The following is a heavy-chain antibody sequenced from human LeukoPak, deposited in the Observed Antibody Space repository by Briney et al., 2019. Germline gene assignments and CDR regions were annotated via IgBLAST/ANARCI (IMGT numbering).Heavy chain of an antibody. V-gene: IGHV3-30*18. Sequence: PGGSLRLSCAASGFTFSSYGMHWVRQAPGKGLEWVAVISYDGSNKYYADSVKGRFTISRDNSKNTLYLQMNSLRAEDTAVYYCAKDEVITFGGAPSGIDYWGQGTLVTVSS. CDR1: GFTFSSYG. CDR2: ISYDGSNK. D-gene: IGHD3-16*01. CDR3: AKDEVITFGGAPSGIDY. J-gene: IGHJ4*02.